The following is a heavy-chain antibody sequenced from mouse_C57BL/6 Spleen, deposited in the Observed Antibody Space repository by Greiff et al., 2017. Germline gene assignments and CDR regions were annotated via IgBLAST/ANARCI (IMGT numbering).Heavy chain of an antibody. J-gene: IGHJ4*01. CDR1: GYAFSSSW. Sequence: LQESGPELVKPGASVKISCKASGYAFSSSWMNWVKQRPGKGLEWIGRIYPGDGDTNYNGKFKGKATMTADKSSSTAYIQLRSLTSEDSAVYYCAGSTGAYYAMDYWGQGTTVTVSS. CDR2: IYPGDGDT. D-gene: IGHD4-1*02. V-gene: IGHV1-82*01. CDR3: AGSTGAYYAMDY.